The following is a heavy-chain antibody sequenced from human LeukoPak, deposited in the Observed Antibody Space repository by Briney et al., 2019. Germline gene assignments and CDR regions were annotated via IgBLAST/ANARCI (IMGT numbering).Heavy chain of an antibody. V-gene: IGHV5-51*01. CDR2: IYPGDSDT. D-gene: IGHD3-10*01. J-gene: IGHJ6*02. CDR3: ARHRAMVRGVIIHPYGMDV. CDR1: GYSFTSYW. Sequence: GESLKISCKGSGYSFTSYWIGWVRQMPGKGLEWMGIIYPGDSDTRYSPSFQGQVTISADKSISTAYLQWSSLKASDTAMYYCARHRAMVRGVIIHPYGMDVWGQGTTVTVSS.